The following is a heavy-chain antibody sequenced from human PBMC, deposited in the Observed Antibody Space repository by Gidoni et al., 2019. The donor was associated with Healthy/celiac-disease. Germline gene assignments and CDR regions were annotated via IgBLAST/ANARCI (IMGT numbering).Heavy chain of an antibody. J-gene: IGHJ4*02. CDR1: GFTFSDYD. D-gene: IGHD3-3*01. CDR3: ARLTGGPGDFWSGYPPPTLDY. CDR2: ISSRGSTI. Sequence: QVQLVESGGGLVKPGGSLRRSCAASGFTFSDYDMSWIRQAPGKGLEWVSYISSRGSTIYYADSVKGRFTISRDNAKNSMYLQMNSLRAEDTAVYYCARLTGGPGDFWSGYPPPTLDYWGQGTLVTVSS. V-gene: IGHV3-11*01.